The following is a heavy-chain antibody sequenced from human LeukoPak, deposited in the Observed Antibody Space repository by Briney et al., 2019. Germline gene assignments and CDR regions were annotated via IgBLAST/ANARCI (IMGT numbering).Heavy chain of an antibody. Sequence: SETLSLTCAVYGGSFGGYYWSWIRQPPGKGLEWIGEINHSGSTNYNPSLKSRVTISVDTSKNQFSLKLSSVTAADTAVYYCARGGQLVYFDYWGQGTLVTVSS. D-gene: IGHD6-6*01. V-gene: IGHV4-34*01. J-gene: IGHJ4*02. CDR1: GGSFGGYY. CDR3: ARGGQLVYFDY. CDR2: INHSGST.